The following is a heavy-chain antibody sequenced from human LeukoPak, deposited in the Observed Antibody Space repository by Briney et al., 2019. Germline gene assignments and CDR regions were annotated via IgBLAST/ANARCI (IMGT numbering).Heavy chain of an antibody. CDR1: GFPFSSYA. J-gene: IGHJ4*02. D-gene: IGHD5-24*01. Sequence: GGSLRLSCEASGFPFSSYAMNWVRQAPGKGLEWVSTISGSGGSTYYADSVKGRFTVSRDKSKNTVYLQMNSLRAEDTAVYYCAKERGYGYNHIDYWGQGTLVTVSS. CDR3: AKERGYGYNHIDY. V-gene: IGHV3-23*01. CDR2: ISGSGGST.